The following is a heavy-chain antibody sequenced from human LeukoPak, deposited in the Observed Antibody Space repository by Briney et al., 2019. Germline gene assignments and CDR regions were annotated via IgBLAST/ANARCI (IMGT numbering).Heavy chain of an antibody. J-gene: IGHJ5*02. D-gene: IGHD3-10*01. CDR2: IYYSGST. CDR3: ARDYGSGTSFDP. V-gene: IGHV4-59*01. CDR1: GGSISSYY. Sequence: KPSETLSLTCTVSGGSISSYYWSWIRQPPGKGLEWIGYIYYSGSTNYNPSLKSRVTISVDTSKNQFSLKLSSVTAADTAVYYCARDYGSGTSFDPWGQGTLVTVSS.